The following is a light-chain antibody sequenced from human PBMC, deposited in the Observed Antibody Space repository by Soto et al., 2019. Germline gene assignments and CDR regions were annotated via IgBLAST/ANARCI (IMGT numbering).Light chain of an antibody. CDR2: AAS. CDR1: QGIGVY. V-gene: IGKV1-27*01. J-gene: IGKJ4*01. CDR3: QKYNSAPLT. Sequence: GDRVTITCRASQGIGVYLPWFQQKPGKVPRLLIYAASASQSGVPSRFSGGGSGTDFTLTINSLQPEDVATYYCQKYNSAPLTFGGGTKVEIK.